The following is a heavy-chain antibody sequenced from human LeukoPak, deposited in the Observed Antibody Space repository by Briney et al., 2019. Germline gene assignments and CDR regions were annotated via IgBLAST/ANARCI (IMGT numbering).Heavy chain of an antibody. CDR1: GFTFSSYA. CDR3: ARDRSVVRGIVGAFDY. J-gene: IGHJ4*02. V-gene: IGHV3-23*01. Sequence: GGSLRLSCAASGFTFSSYAMSWVRQAPGKGLEWVSGLSGSGGSTYYADSVKGRFTISRDNSKNTLYLQMSSLRAEDTAVYYCARDRSVVRGIVGAFDYWGQGTLVTVSS. D-gene: IGHD3-10*01. CDR2: LSGSGGST.